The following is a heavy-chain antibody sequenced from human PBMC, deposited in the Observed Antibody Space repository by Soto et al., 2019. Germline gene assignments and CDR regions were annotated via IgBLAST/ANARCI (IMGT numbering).Heavy chain of an antibody. V-gene: IGHV3-53*02. D-gene: IGHD6-19*01. CDR2: LYSAGNA. J-gene: IGHJ4*02. CDR3: ARDKGGGWYYFDS. CDR1: GFTVSDNY. Sequence: DLVETGGALIQPGGSLRLSCAASGFTVSDNYMTWVRQAPGKGLEWVSVLYSAGNAYYADSVQGRFTISRDDSKNTLYLQMNRLRAEDTAVYYCARDKGGGWYYFDSWGQGTLVTVSS.